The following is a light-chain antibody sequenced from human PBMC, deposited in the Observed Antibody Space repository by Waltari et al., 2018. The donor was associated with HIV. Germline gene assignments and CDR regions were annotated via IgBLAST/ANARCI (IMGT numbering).Light chain of an antibody. Sequence: IAVTQSPSSLSECLGDIVTITCRTSQNITTSLNWYQHKSGKAPKVLLYGASNLQSGVPPRFSGSGSGTHFALSISGLQPEDFATYFCQQSYNGPVTFGQGTRLDLK. CDR1: QNITTS. V-gene: IGKV1-39*01. CDR2: GAS. J-gene: IGKJ5*01. CDR3: QQSYNGPVT.